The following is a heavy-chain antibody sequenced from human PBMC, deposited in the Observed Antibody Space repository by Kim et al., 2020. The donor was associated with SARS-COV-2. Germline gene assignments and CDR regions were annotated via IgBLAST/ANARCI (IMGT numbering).Heavy chain of an antibody. V-gene: IGHV1-18*01. J-gene: IGHJ5*02. D-gene: IGHD6-19*01. CDR2: NT. Sequence: NTNYAQRCQDRVTMTRDTSTNTVYMELRSLRFDDTAVYYCARVGLVSRWFDPWGQGTLVTVSS. CDR3: ARVGLVSRWFDP.